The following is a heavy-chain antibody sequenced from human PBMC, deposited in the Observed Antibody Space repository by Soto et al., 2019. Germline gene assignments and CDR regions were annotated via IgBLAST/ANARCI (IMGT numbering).Heavy chain of an antibody. CDR2: IWCDGSNK. CDR3: ARDLGYFDL. V-gene: IGHV3-33*01. Sequence: QVQLVESGGGVVQPGRSLRLSCAASGFTFSSYGMHWVRQAPGKGLEWVAVIWCDGSNKYYADSVKGRFTISRDNSKNTLYLQMNRLRAEDTAVYYCARDLGYFDLWGRGTLVTVSS. J-gene: IGHJ2*01. CDR1: GFTFSSYG. D-gene: IGHD3-16*01.